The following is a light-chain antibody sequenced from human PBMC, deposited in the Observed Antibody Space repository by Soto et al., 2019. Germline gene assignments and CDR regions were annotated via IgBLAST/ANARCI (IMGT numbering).Light chain of an antibody. V-gene: IGKV3-15*01. CDR2: DTS. CDR3: QRFNRWPLS. J-gene: IGKJ4*01. Sequence: MTQSPSTLSASVGDRVTLSCWASQSVGSTLNWYQQRPGQAPRLLIYDTSIRATGIPARFSGSGSGTEFTLTIASLQSEDFGVYYCQRFNRWPLSFGGGTKVEI. CDR1: QSVGST.